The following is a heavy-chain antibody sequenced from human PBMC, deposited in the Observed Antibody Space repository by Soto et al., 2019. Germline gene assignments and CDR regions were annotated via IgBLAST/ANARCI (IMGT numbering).Heavy chain of an antibody. CDR2: IRSEAYGGTA. CDR3: ARIPRNRSGYPFDC. V-gene: IGHV3-49*05. D-gene: IGHD5-12*01. J-gene: IGHJ4*02. CDR1: GFIFGDYA. Sequence: EIQLVESGGGPVKPGRSLRLSCAGSGFIFGDYAVSWFRQNTGKGLECVGFIRSEAYGGTADYAESVKGRFTISRADSESVAYLQMNSLKIDDTGVYYCARIPRNRSGYPFDCWGQGTLVTVSS.